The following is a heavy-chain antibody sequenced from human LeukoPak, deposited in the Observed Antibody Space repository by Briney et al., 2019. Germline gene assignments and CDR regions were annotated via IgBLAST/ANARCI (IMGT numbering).Heavy chain of an antibody. CDR1: GFSISSHW. J-gene: IGHJ3*02. V-gene: IGHV3-7*04. D-gene: IGHD3/OR15-3a*01. Sequence: GGSLRLSCVASGFSISSHWMSWVRQAPGKGLEWVASLKEDVSARNLVDSVKGRFTISTDNAKNSLYLDMTSLRVDDSAVYYCARADSTDGFDIWGQGTRVTVSS. CDR3: ARADSTDGFDI. CDR2: LKEDVSAR.